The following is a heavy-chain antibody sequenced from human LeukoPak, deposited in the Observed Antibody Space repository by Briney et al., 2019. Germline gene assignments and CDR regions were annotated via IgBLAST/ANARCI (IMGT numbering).Heavy chain of an antibody. V-gene: IGHV3-21*04. CDR2: ISSSSSYI. J-gene: IGHJ4*02. CDR1: GFTFSSYS. Sequence: SGGSLRLSCAASGFTFSSYSMNWVRQAPGKGLEWVSSISSSSSYIYYADSVKGRFTISRDNAKNSLYLQMNSLRSEDTAVYYCASGGLGYVWGSFALFDYWGQGTLVTVSS. D-gene: IGHD3-16*01. CDR3: ASGGLGYVWGSFALFDY.